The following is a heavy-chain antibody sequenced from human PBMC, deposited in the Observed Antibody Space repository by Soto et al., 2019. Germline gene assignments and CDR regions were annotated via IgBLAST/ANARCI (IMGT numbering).Heavy chain of an antibody. Sequence: GGSLRLSCAASGFTFSSYAMSWVRQAPGKGLEWVSAISGSGGSTYYADSVKGRFTISRDNSKNTLYLPMNSLRAEDTAVYYCAKGVTIFGMASPYYFDYWGQGTLVTVSS. CDR2: ISGSGGST. CDR3: AKGVTIFGMASPYYFDY. J-gene: IGHJ4*02. D-gene: IGHD3-3*01. V-gene: IGHV3-23*01. CDR1: GFTFSSYA.